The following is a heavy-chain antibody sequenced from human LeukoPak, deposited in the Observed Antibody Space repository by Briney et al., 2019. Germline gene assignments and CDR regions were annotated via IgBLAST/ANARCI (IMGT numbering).Heavy chain of an antibody. V-gene: IGHV4-4*07. Sequence: SDTLSLTCTVSCGSINSYYWSWIRQPARKGLEGIGRIYTSGSTNYNPPLNSRVTISVHTSKNQFSLKLSSVTAVDTAVYYCARGGVYGSGRYYYYSYGMDVWGQGTTVTVSS. CDR2: IYTSGST. CDR1: CGSINSYY. CDR3: ARGGVYGSGRYYYYSYGMDV. J-gene: IGHJ6*02. D-gene: IGHD3-10*01.